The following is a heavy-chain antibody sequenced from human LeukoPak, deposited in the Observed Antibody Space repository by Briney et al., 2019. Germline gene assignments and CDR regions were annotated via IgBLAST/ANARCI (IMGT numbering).Heavy chain of an antibody. D-gene: IGHD6-6*01. CDR2: SNHSGST. J-gene: IGHJ4*01. V-gene: IGHV4-34*01. CDR3: ARSHSSSSEVSLGY. CDR1: GGSFSDYF. Sequence: AETLSLTCAIYGGSFSDYFWSWIRQPPGKGLEWIGESNHSGSTNYNPSLKSRVTISVDTSKNPFSLKLSSVTAADTAVYFCARSHSSSSEVSLGYWGQGTLVTVSS.